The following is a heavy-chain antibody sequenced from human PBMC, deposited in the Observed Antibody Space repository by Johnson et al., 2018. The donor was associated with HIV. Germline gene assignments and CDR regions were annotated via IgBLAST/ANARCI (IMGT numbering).Heavy chain of an antibody. CDR2: IKSKTDGGTT. CDR1: GFTFSNAW. CDR3: ARDQIAAAGAFDI. J-gene: IGHJ3*02. V-gene: IGHV3-15*01. D-gene: IGHD6-13*01. Sequence: VLLVESGGGLVKPGGSLRLSCAASGFTFSNAWMSWVRQAPGKGLEWVGRIKSKTDGGTTDYAAPVKGRFTISRDDSKNTLYLQMNSLRAEDTAVYYCARDQIAAAGAFDIWGQGTMVTVSS.